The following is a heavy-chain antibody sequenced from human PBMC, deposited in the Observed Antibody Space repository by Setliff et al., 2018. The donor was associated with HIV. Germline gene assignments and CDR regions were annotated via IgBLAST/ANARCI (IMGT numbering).Heavy chain of an antibody. D-gene: IGHD2-8*01. V-gene: IGHV1-18*01. J-gene: IGHJ3*02. CDR1: GYTFTSYG. Sequence: GASVKVSCKASGYTFTSYGISWVRQAPGQGLEWMGWISAYNGNTNYAQKLQGRATMTTDTSTSTAYMELRSLRSDDTAVYYCARALRDIVLMVYAPDAFDIWGQGTMVTVS. CDR3: ARALRDIVLMVYAPDAFDI. CDR2: ISAYNGNT.